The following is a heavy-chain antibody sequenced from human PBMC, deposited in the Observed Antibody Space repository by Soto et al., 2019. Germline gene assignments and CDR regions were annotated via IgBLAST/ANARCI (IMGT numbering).Heavy chain of an antibody. V-gene: IGHV4-61*01. CDR2: IYYSGSS. J-gene: IGHJ5*02. CDR3: ARARGSVSYYTPST. D-gene: IGHD3-10*01. Sequence: PSETLSLTCTVSGGSVSSDSYYWSWIRQPPGKGLEWIGYIYYSGSSNYNPSLKSRVTISVDTSKNQFSLRLSSVTAADTALYYCARARGSVSYYTPSTWGQGPRAPV. CDR1: GGSVSSDSYY.